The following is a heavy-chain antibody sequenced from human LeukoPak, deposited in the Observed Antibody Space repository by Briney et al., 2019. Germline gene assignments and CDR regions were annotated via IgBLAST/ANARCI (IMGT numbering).Heavy chain of an antibody. CDR2: IKQDGNEK. V-gene: IGHV3-7*01. CDR1: GFPFSSYW. Sequence: GGSLRLSCVASGFPFSSYWMTWVRQTPGKGLEWVANIKQDGNEKYYVDSVKGRFTISRDNAKNSLYLQMDSLRAEDTAVYYCGRAMDVWGQGATVTVSS. CDR3: GRAMDV. J-gene: IGHJ6*02.